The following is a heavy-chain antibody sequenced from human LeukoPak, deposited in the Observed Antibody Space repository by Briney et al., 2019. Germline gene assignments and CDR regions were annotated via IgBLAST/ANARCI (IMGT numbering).Heavy chain of an antibody. Sequence: SETLSLTCTVSGGSISSGDYYWSWIRQPPGKGLEWIAFMYYSGSTYYNPSLKSRVTMSADTSKNQLSLKLSSVTAADTAVYYCARPYYYDSRIDPWGQGIPVTVSS. V-gene: IGHV4-30-4*01. CDR3: ARPYYYDSRIDP. J-gene: IGHJ5*02. CDR1: GGSISSGDYY. CDR2: MYYSGST. D-gene: IGHD3-22*01.